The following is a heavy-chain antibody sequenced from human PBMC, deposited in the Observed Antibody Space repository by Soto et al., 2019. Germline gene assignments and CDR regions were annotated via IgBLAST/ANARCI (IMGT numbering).Heavy chain of an antibody. D-gene: IGHD6-19*01. CDR1: GFTFNNYG. CDR2: ISYDGSNK. Sequence: GGSLRLSCAASGFTFNNYGMHWVRQAPGKGLEWVAVISYDGSNKYYGDSVKGRFTISRDTSKNTLYLEVNSLRADDTAVYYCAKDLEQWLSLPGYFDYWGQGTLVTVSS. CDR3: AKDLEQWLSLPGYFDY. V-gene: IGHV3-30*18. J-gene: IGHJ4*02.